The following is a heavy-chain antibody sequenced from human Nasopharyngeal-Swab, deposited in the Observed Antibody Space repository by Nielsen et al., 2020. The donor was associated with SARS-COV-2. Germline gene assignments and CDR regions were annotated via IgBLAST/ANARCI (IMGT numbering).Heavy chain of an antibody. J-gene: IGHJ5*02. V-gene: IGHV4-59*08. Sequence: SETLSLTCTVSSGSISNYYWSWNRQPPGKGLEWIGYISYTGSTNYNPSLKSRVTISLDTSKTQFSLKLRSVTAADTAVYYCARHYGHVVVTDNWFDPWGQGTLVTVSS. D-gene: IGHD2-21*02. CDR1: SGSISNYY. CDR2: ISYTGST. CDR3: ARHYGHVVVTDNWFDP.